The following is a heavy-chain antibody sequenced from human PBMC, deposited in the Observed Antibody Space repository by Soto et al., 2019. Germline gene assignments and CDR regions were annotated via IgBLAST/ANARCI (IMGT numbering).Heavy chain of an antibody. J-gene: IGHJ6*01. D-gene: IGHD3-9*01. CDR1: GYNFNDYF. Sequence: QVQLVQSGAEVRKPGASVKVSCKASGYNFNDYFLHWVRQAPGQGFTSLGWINLNTGGSVHSQEFRGRVSMTSDTPISTAYMELRRLTVDDSATYYCARGTTALTGPVDSFYYSLDIWGQGTTIIVST. CDR2: INLNTGGS. CDR3: ARGTTALTGPVDSFYYSLDI. V-gene: IGHV1-2*02.